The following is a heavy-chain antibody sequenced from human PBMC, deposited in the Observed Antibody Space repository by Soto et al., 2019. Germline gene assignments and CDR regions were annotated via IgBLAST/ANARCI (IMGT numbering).Heavy chain of an antibody. CDR3: ARGHKDV. CDR2: MNPNSGNT. Sequence: GASVKVSCTDSGYTFTSCEINWVRQATGQGLEWMGWMNPNSGNTGYAQKFQGRVTMTRNTSISTAYMELSSLRSEDTAVYYCARGHKDVWGKGTTVTVSS. J-gene: IGHJ6*04. CDR1: GYTFTSCE. V-gene: IGHV1-8*01.